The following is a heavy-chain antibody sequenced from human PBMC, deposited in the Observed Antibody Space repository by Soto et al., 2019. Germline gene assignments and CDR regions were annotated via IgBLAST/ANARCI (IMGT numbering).Heavy chain of an antibody. V-gene: IGHV3-21*06. D-gene: IGHD2-2*01. CDR2: ISSSTSNV. J-gene: IGHJ5*01. CDR1: GFTFSRYG. CDR3: ARDPSEGRVGNWFES. Sequence: GSLRLSCAASGFTFSRYGMNWLRQAPGKGLEWVASISSSTSNVYYADSVKGRFSTSRDNAKNILYLEMYGLRTEDTAVYYCARDPSEGRVGNWFESWGQGTLVTVSS.